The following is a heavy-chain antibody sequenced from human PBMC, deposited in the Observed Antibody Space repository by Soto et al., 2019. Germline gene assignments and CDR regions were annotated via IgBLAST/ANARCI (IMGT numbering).Heavy chain of an antibody. Sequence: EVQLLESGGGLVQPGGSLRLSCAASGFTFSSYAMNWVRQGPGKGLEWVSVISGSGGSTYYADSVKGRFTISRDNSKNTLYLQMNSLRAEDTAVCYCASRSSGWYFDYWGQGTLVTVSS. J-gene: IGHJ4*02. CDR2: ISGSGGST. V-gene: IGHV3-23*01. CDR3: ASRSSGWYFDY. D-gene: IGHD6-19*01. CDR1: GFTFSSYA.